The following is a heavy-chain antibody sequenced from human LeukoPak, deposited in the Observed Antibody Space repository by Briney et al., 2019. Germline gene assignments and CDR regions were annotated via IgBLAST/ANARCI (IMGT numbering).Heavy chain of an antibody. J-gene: IGHJ4*02. V-gene: IGHV3-21*01. D-gene: IGHD2-15*01. CDR2: ICSSSSYI. Sequence: GGSLRLSCAASGFTFSSYSMNWVRLAPGKGLEWVSSICSSSSYIYYADSVKGRFTISRDNAKNSLYLQMNSLRAEDTAVYYCAREVKGIGFDYWGQGTLVTVSS. CDR3: AREVKGIGFDY. CDR1: GFTFSSYS.